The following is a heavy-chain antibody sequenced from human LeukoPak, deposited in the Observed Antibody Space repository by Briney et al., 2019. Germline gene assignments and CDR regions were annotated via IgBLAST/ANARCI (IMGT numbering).Heavy chain of an antibody. V-gene: IGHV3-23*01. J-gene: IGHJ5*02. D-gene: IGHD1-26*01. CDR3: ARWGGSFSSRFDP. CDR2: ISGSGAST. Sequence: GGSLRLSCAASGSTRSTYAMSWVRQAPGKGLEWVSAISGSGASTYYADSVTGRFTISRDNSKNTVFLHMKTLRVEDTALYYCARWGGSFSSRFDPWGQGTLVTVSS. CDR1: GSTRSTYA.